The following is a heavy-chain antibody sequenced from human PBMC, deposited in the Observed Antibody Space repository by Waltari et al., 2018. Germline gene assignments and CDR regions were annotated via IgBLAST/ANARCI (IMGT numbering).Heavy chain of an antibody. CDR2: IYHSGGT. V-gene: IGHV4-38-2*01. CDR1: SYSISSGYY. Sequence: QVQLQESGPGLVKPSETLSLTCAVSSYSISSGYYWGWIRQPPGKGLEWIGSIYHSGGTYYNPSLKSRVTISVDTSKNQFSLKLSSVTAADTAVYYCARRSMVQGAMGFDPWGQGTLVTVSS. J-gene: IGHJ5*02. CDR3: ARRSMVQGAMGFDP. D-gene: IGHD3-10*01.